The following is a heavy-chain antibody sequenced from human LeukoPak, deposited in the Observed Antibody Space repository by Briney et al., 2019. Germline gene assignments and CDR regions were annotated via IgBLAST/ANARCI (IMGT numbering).Heavy chain of an antibody. CDR2: INPNSGGT. CDR1: GYTFTGYY. J-gene: IGHJ5*02. Sequence: GASVKVSCKASGYTFTGYYMHWVRQAPGQGLEWMGWINPNSGGTNYAQKFQGRVTMTRDTSISTAYMELSRLRSDDTAVYYCARIRDSGSYYTGENWFDPWGQGTLVTVSS. CDR3: ARIRDSGSYYTGENWFDP. V-gene: IGHV1-2*02. D-gene: IGHD1-26*01.